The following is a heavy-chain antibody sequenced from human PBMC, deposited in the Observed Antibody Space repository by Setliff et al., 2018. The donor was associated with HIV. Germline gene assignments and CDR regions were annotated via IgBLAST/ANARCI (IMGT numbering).Heavy chain of an antibody. CDR3: AWGTQRPIDS. V-gene: IGHV1-69-2*01. Sequence: GPSVKVSCKVSGYTFPDYYMQWVRQAPGKGLEWMGLIDPDRGDTVYAEKFQGRVTITADRSIDIAYMQLSSLTSEDTAMYFCAWGTQRPIDSWGQGTLVTVSS. D-gene: IGHD3-16*01. CDR1: GYTFPDYY. CDR2: IDPDRGDT. J-gene: IGHJ4*02.